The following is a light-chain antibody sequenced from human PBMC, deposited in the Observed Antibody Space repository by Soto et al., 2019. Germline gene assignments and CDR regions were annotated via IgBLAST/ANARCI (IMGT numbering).Light chain of an antibody. V-gene: IGKV1-5*01. J-gene: IGKJ3*01. Sequence: DIQMTQSPSTLAASVGDRVTITCRASQNINRWLAWYQQKPGKAPKVLIYDGSSLESGVPSRFSGSGSGTEFTLTITCLQPDDFATYYCQQYDGYFGPGTKVDF. CDR2: DGS. CDR3: QQYDGY. CDR1: QNINRW.